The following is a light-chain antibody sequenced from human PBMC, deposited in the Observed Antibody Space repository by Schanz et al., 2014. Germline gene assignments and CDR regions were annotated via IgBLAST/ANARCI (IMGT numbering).Light chain of an antibody. CDR3: AAWHDSLNAWV. V-gene: IGLV1-44*01. J-gene: IGLJ3*02. CDR1: SSNIGSNT. Sequence: QSVLTQPPSASGTPGQRVTISCSGSSSNIGSNTVNWFQQLPGTAPKLLIYSSNQRPSGVPDRFSGSKSDTSASLAISGLQSEDEADYYCAAWHDSLNAWVFGGGTKLTVL. CDR2: SSN.